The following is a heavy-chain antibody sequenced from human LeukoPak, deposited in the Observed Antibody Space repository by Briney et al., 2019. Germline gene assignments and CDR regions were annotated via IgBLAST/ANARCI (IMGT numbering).Heavy chain of an antibody. V-gene: IGHV5-51*01. CDR3: ARLPGTVVTIERYFDY. J-gene: IGHJ4*02. CDR2: IYSGDSDT. CDR1: GYSFNSYW. D-gene: IGHD5-12*01. Sequence: GESLKISCKGSGYSFNSYWIGRVRQMPGKGLEWRGIIYSGDSDTRLRPPFQGQVTLSADKSISAAFLPWGSLKASGTDRYFFARLPGTVVTIERYFDYWGQGTLVTVSS.